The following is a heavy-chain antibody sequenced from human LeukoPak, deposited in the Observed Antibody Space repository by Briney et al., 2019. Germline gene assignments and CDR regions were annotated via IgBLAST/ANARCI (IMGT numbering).Heavy chain of an antibody. CDR2: ISSSGSTI. J-gene: IGHJ4*02. Sequence: GGSLRLSCAASGFTFSDYYMSWIRQAPGKGLEWVSYISSSGSTIYYADSVKGRFTISRDNSKNTLYLQMNSLRAEDTAVYYCAKDPPIVVVPAAIEGYTFDYWGQGTLVTVSS. CDR1: GFTFSDYY. V-gene: IGHV3-11*01. CDR3: AKDPPIVVVPAAIEGYTFDY. D-gene: IGHD2-2*02.